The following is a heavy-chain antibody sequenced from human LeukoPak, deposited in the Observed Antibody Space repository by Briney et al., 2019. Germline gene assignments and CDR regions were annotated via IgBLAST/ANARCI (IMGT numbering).Heavy chain of an antibody. D-gene: IGHD5-18*01. Sequence: PGGCLRLSCAASGFTFSSFWMSWVRQAPGKGLEWVANIKQDGSEKYYVDSVKGRFTISRDNAKNSLYLQMNSLRAEDTAVYYCARSVDTAMAYYYYYMDVWGKGTTVTVSS. CDR3: ARSVDTAMAYYYYYMDV. CDR2: IKQDGSEK. V-gene: IGHV3-7*01. J-gene: IGHJ6*03. CDR1: GFTFSSFW.